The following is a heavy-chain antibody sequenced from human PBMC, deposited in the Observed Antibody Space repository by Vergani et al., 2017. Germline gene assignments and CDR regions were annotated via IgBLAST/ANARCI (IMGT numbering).Heavy chain of an antibody. J-gene: IGHJ6*01. Sequence: QVQLVQSGAEVKKPGASVKVSCKASGYTFTSYYMHWVRQAPGQGLEWMGIINPSGGSTSYAQKFQGRVTMTSDTSTSTVYMELSSLRSEDTAVYYCARDLYYYDSSGRDGMDVWGQGTTVTVS. CDR1: GYTFTSYY. CDR3: ARDLYYYDSSGRDGMDV. D-gene: IGHD3-22*01. V-gene: IGHV1-46*03. CDR2: INPSGGST.